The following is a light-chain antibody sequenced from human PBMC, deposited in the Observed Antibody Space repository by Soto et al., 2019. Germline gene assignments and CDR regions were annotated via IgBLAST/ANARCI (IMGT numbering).Light chain of an antibody. CDR1: QGLSSY. Sequence: IQLTQSPSSLSASVGDRVTITCRASQGLSSYLAWYQQKPGKAPKLLIYAASTLQSGVPSRFSGSGSETDFILTISSLQAEDFATYYCQQVNSYPLTFGGGTKVEI. CDR3: QQVNSYPLT. V-gene: IGKV1-9*01. CDR2: AAS. J-gene: IGKJ4*01.